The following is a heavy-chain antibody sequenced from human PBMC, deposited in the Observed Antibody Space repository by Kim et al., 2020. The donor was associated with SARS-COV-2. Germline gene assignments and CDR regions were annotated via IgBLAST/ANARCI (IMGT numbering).Heavy chain of an antibody. Sequence: SETLSLTCTVSGGSISSSSYYWGWIRQTPGKGLEWIGSIYYSGSTYYNPSLKSRVTISVDTSKNQFSLKLSSVTAADTAVYYCATPPIGDFWSGYDAFDIWGQGTMVTVSS. CDR1: GGSISSSSYY. CDR3: ATPPIGDFWSGYDAFDI. V-gene: IGHV4-39*01. D-gene: IGHD3-3*01. CDR2: IYYSGST. J-gene: IGHJ3*02.